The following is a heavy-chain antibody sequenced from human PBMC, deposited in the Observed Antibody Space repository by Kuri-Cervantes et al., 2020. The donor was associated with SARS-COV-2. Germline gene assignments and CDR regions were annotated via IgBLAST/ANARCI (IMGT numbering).Heavy chain of an antibody. J-gene: IGHJ4*02. CDR3: ARGPSPGYCSSTSCYPREYYFDY. D-gene: IGHD2-2*01. V-gene: IGHV4-39*07. CDR2: IHYSGST. CDR1: GGSIGGSSYY. Sequence: SETLSLTCTVSGGSIGGSSYYWGWIRQPPGKGLEWIGSIHYSGSTYYNPSLKTRVTISVDRSKNQFSLKLSSVTAADTAVYYCARGPSPGYCSSTSCYPREYYFDYWGQGTLVTVSS.